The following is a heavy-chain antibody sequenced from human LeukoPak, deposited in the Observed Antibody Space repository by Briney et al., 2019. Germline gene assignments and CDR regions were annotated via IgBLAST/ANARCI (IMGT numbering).Heavy chain of an antibody. V-gene: IGHV4-34*01. CDR1: GGSFSGYY. CDR2: INHSGST. CDR3: ARTFIAARRGFGY. Sequence: SETLSLTCAVYGGSFSGYYWSWIRQPPGKGLEWIGEINHSGSTNYNPSLKSRVTISVDTSKNQFSLKLSSVTAADTAVYYCARTFIAARRGFGYWGQGTLVTVSS. D-gene: IGHD6-6*01. J-gene: IGHJ4*02.